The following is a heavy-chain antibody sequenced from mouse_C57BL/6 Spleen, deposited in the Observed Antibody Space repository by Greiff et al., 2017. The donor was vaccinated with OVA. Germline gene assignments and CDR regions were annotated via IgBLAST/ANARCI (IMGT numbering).Heavy chain of an antibody. V-gene: IGHV1-55*01. Sequence: QVQLQQPGAELVKPGASVKMSCKASGYTFTSYWITWVKQRPGQGLEWIGDIYPGSGSTNYNEKFKSKATLTVDTSSSTAYMQLSSLTSEDSAVYYCTRAGVGQLRPWFAYWGQGTLVTVSA. CDR1: GYTFTSYW. CDR2: IYPGSGST. CDR3: TRAGVGQLRPWFAY. J-gene: IGHJ3*01. D-gene: IGHD3-2*02.